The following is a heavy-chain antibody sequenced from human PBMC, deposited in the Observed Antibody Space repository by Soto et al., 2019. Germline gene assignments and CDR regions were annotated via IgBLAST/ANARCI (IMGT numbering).Heavy chain of an antibody. D-gene: IGHD3-22*01. Sequence: PSETLSLTCTVSGGSISSGGYYWSWIRQHPWKGLEWIGYIYYSGSTYYNPSLKSRVTISVDTSKNQFSLKLSSVTAADTAVYYCARDARAYYDSSGYGRYYYYGMDVWGQGTTVTVSS. V-gene: IGHV4-31*03. CDR3: ARDARAYYDSSGYGRYYYYGMDV. J-gene: IGHJ6*02. CDR1: GGSISSGGYY. CDR2: IYYSGST.